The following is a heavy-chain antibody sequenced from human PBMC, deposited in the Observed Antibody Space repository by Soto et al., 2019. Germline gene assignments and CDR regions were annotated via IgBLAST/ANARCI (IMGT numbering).Heavy chain of an antibody. Sequence: QVQLVQSGAEVKKPGASVKVSCKASGYTFTSYDINWVRQATGQGLEWMGWMNPNSGNTGYAQKFQGRVTMSRNTSISTAYMELSSLRSEDTAVYYCARGNTYYYDSSGYHWGQGTLVTVSS. CDR2: MNPNSGNT. J-gene: IGHJ4*02. CDR3: ARGNTYYYDSSGYH. D-gene: IGHD3-22*01. CDR1: GYTFTSYD. V-gene: IGHV1-8*01.